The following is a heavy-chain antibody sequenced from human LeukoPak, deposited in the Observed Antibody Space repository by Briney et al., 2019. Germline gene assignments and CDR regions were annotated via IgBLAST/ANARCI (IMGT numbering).Heavy chain of an antibody. J-gene: IGHJ5*02. CDR3: ARDPGVAVADIPFWFDP. D-gene: IGHD6-19*01. CDR1: GYTFTSYG. CDR2: IIPILGTA. V-gene: IGHV1-69*10. Sequence: ASVKVSCKASGYTFTSYGISWVRQAPGQGLEWMGGIIPILGTANYAQKFQGRVTITADKSTSTAYMELSSLRSEDTAVYYCARDPGVAVADIPFWFDPWGQGTLVTVSS.